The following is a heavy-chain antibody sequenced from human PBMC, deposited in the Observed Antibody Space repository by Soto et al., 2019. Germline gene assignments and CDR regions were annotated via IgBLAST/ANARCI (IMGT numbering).Heavy chain of an antibody. D-gene: IGHD3-3*01. J-gene: IGHJ3*02. CDR1: GFTVSSNY. CDR2: IYSGGST. Sequence: EVQLVESGGGLVQPGGSLRLSCAASGFTVSSNYMSWVRQAPGKGLEWVSVIYSGGSTYYADSVKGRFTISRDNSKNTLNLKMNSLRAKDTAVYYCARAIPRYFWSGPTDAFDIWGQGTMVTVSS. CDR3: ARAIPRYFWSGPTDAFDI. V-gene: IGHV3-66*01.